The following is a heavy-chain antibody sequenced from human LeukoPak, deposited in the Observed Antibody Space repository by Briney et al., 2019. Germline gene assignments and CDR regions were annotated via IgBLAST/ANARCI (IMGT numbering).Heavy chain of an antibody. CDR3: ALNYCSGGSCYFLMDY. D-gene: IGHD2-15*01. CDR1: GGTFSSYT. CDR2: IIPILGIA. J-gene: IGHJ4*02. Sequence: SVKASCKASGGTFSSYTISWVRQAPGQGLEWMGRIIPILGIANYAQKFQGRVTITADKSTSTAYMELSSLRSEDTAVYYCALNYCSGGSCYFLMDYWGQGTLVTVSS. V-gene: IGHV1-69*02.